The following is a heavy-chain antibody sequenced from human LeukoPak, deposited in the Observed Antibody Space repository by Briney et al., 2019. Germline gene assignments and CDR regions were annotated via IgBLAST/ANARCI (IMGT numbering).Heavy chain of an antibody. CDR1: GFSFSSYW. V-gene: IGHV3-7*01. J-gene: IGHJ4*02. Sequence: GGSLRLSCSVSGFSFSSYWMAWVRQAPGKGLEWVANIKQDGSDTYYVDSVKGRFTISRDNDKNSLFLQINSLRAEDTAMYYCATNSGSPGGYWGQGTLVTVSS. D-gene: IGHD1-26*01. CDR2: IKQDGSDT. CDR3: ATNSGSPGGY.